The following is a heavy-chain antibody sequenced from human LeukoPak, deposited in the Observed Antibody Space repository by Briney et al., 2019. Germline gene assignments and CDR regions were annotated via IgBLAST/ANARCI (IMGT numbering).Heavy chain of an antibody. CDR1: GFTFSSYA. V-gene: IGHV3-23*01. D-gene: IGHD3-9*01. Sequence: GGSLRLSCAASGFTFSSYAMSWVRQAPGKGLEWVSAISGSGGSTYYADSVKGRFTISRDNSKNTLYLQMNSLRAEDTAVYYCAKDTGTLRYFDWLLWFDYWGQGTLVTVSS. CDR2: ISGSGGST. CDR3: AKDTGTLRYFDWLLWFDY. J-gene: IGHJ4*02.